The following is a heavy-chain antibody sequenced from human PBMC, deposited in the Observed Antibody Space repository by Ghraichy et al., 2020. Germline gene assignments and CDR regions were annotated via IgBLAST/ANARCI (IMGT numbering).Heavy chain of an antibody. CDR1: GFTFSDYY. Sequence: GGSLRLSCAASGFTFSDYYMNWIRQAPGKGLEWISYISVTGGTISYADSVKGRFTISRDNAKKSLYLQMNSLRAEDTAVYYCARHPLSRDGYFDNNWGQGTLVTVSS. CDR3: ARHPLSRDGYFDNN. D-gene: IGHD5-24*01. J-gene: IGHJ4*02. CDR2: ISVTGGTI. V-gene: IGHV3-11*01.